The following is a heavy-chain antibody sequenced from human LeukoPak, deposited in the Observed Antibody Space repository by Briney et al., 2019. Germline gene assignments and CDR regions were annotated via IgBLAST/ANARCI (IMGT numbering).Heavy chain of an antibody. V-gene: IGHV4-61*02. J-gene: IGHJ3*02. CDR3: ARGVTVFGGAPKGALDI. CDR2: ISASGNT. CDR1: GDSLNRGSYY. Sequence: TLSLTCSVSGDSLNRGSYYWNWIWQPAGKGLEWLGRISASGNTNYNPSLKSRVTISVDASKNQFSLRLTSVTAADTAVYFCARGVTVFGGAPKGALDIWGRGTMVTVSS. D-gene: IGHD3-3*01.